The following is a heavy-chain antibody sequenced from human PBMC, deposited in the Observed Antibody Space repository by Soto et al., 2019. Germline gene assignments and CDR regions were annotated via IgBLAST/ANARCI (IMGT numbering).Heavy chain of an antibody. Sequence: GASLKVSFKASGGTFSSYAISWLRQAPGQGLEWMGGIIPIFGTANYAQKFQGRVTITADKSTSTAYMELSSLRSEDTAVYYCARGPYCGGDCYSVGYYYYYGMDVWGQGTPVTVSS. CDR2: IIPIFGTA. D-gene: IGHD2-21*02. CDR3: ARGPYCGGDCYSVGYYYYYGMDV. V-gene: IGHV1-69*06. J-gene: IGHJ6*02. CDR1: GGTFSSYA.